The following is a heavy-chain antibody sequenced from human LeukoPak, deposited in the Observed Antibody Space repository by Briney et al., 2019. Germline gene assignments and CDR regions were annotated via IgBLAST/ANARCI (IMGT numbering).Heavy chain of an antibody. Sequence: TLSLTCTVSGGSISSGGYYWSWIRQHPGKGLEWIGYIYYSGSTYYNPSLKSRVTISVDTSKNQFSLKLSSVTAADTAVYYCARDVEYSSSRPRRRFPGRGFDPWGQGTLVTVSS. V-gene: IGHV4-31*03. CDR1: GGSISSGGYY. CDR2: IYYSGST. CDR3: ARDVEYSSSRPRRRFPGRGFDP. D-gene: IGHD6-13*01. J-gene: IGHJ5*02.